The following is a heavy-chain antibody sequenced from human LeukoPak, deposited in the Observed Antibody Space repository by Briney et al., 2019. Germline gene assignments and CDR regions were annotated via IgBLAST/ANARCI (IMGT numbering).Heavy chain of an antibody. Sequence: GGSLRLSCAASGFTFSNYGMHWVRQAPGKGLGWVAFVYYDGNNKYYAASVKGRFTISRDNSRNSLYVQMNSLRTEDTAVYYCVKDQAQVYGYFDSWGLGTLVTVSS. J-gene: IGHJ4*02. CDR3: VKDQAQVYGYFDS. D-gene: IGHD6-6*01. CDR1: GFTFSNYG. V-gene: IGHV3-30*02. CDR2: VYYDGNNK.